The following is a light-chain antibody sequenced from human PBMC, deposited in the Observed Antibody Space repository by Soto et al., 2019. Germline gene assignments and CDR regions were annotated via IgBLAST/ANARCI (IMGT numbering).Light chain of an antibody. CDR3: TSYSGSNTPYV. CDR2: EVT. V-gene: IGLV2-8*01. J-gene: IGLJ1*01. Sequence: QSVLTQPPSASGSPGQSVTISCTGTSSDVGGYNYVSWYQHHPGKAPKLMISEVTNRPSGVPDRFSGSKSGNTASLTVSGLQAEDEADYYCTSYSGSNTPYVFGTGTKVT. CDR1: SSDVGGYNY.